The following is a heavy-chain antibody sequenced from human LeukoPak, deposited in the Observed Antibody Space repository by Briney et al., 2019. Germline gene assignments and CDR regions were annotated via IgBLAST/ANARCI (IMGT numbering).Heavy chain of an antibody. V-gene: IGHV3-53*01. CDR3: AITQLWLFPIYYYGMDV. J-gene: IGHJ6*02. D-gene: IGHD5-18*01. CDR1: GFTVSSNY. Sequence: PGGSLRLSCAASGFTVSSNYMSWVRQAPGKGLEWVSVIYSGGSTYYADSVKGRFTISRDNSKNTLYLQMNSLRAEDTAVYYCAITQLWLFPIYYYGMDVWGQGTTVTVSS. CDR2: IYSGGST.